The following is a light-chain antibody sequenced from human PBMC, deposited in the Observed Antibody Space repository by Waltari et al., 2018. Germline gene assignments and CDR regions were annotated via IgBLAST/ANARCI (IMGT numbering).Light chain of an antibody. CDR2: AAS. J-gene: IGKJ2*03. Sequence: DFQMTQSPSSLSASVGDRVTITCRASQTISSYLAWYQQKPGKVPKLLIYAASSLESGVPSRFSGSGSETEFTLTISSLQPEDFATYYCQQHNSHPYSFGQGTKVEIK. CDR3: QQHNSHPYS. CDR1: QTISSY. V-gene: IGKV1-17*03.